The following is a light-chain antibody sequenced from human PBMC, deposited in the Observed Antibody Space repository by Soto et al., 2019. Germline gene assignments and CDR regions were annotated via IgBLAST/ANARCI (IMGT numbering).Light chain of an antibody. CDR3: QQYNNWPPIT. V-gene: IGKV3-15*01. J-gene: IGKJ5*01. CDR1: QSVNSN. CDR2: GAS. Sequence: EIVLAQSPATLSVSPGERATLSCRASQSVNSNLGWYQQKPGQAPRLLIYGASTRATGIPARFSGSGSGTEFTLTISSLQSEDFAVYYCQQYNNWPPITFGQGTRLEIK.